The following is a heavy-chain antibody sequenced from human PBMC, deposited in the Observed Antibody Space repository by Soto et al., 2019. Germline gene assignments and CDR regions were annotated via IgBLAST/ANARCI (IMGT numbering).Heavy chain of an antibody. CDR3: ARDRRYYGSGSYYEFDY. Sequence: ASVKVSCKASGYTFTGYYMHWVRQAPGQGLEWMEIINPSGGSTSYAQRFQGRFAMTRDTSTSTVYMELSSLRSEDTAVYYCARDRRYYGSGSYYEFDYCGQGTLVTVSS. V-gene: IGHV1-46*01. CDR1: GYTFTGYY. CDR2: INPSGGST. J-gene: IGHJ4*02. D-gene: IGHD3-10*01.